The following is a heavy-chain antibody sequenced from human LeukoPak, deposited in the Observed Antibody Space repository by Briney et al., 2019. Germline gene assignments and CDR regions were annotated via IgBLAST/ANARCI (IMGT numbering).Heavy chain of an antibody. J-gene: IGHJ6*03. Sequence: ASVKVSCKASGYTFTGSYMHWVRQAPGQGLEWMGWINPNSGGTNYAQKFQGRVTMTRDTSISTAYMELSRLRSDDTAVYYCARDYCSGGSCYYYYMDVWGKGTTVTVSS. CDR3: ARDYCSGGSCYYYYMDV. V-gene: IGHV1-2*02. D-gene: IGHD2-15*01. CDR1: GYTFTGSY. CDR2: INPNSGGT.